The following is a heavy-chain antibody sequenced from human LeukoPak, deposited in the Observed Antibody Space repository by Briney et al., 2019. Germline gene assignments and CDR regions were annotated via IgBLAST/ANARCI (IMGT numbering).Heavy chain of an antibody. D-gene: IGHD3-22*01. CDR2: IDFTSRYI. Sequence: GGSLRLSCAASGFTFSSYSMNWVRQAPGKGLEWVSSIDFTSRYIYNADSVKGRFTTSRDNTKNSLDLQMNSLRAEDTAVYYCAKDPYYYDSSGYLGFDYWGQGTLVTVSS. V-gene: IGHV3-21*04. J-gene: IGHJ4*02. CDR1: GFTFSSYS. CDR3: AKDPYYYDSSGYLGFDY.